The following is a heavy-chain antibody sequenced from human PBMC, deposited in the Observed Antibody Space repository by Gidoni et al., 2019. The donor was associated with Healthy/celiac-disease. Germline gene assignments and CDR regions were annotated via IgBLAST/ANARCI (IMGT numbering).Heavy chain of an antibody. V-gene: IGHV3-30*01. CDR1: GFTFSSYA. CDR2: ISYDGSNK. Sequence: QVQLVESGGGVVQPGRSLRLSCAASGFTFSSYAMHWVRQAPGKGLEWVAVISYDGSNKYYADSVKGRFTISRDNSKNTLYLQMNSLRAEDTAVYYCARSLIKPYYDFWSGPDHAFDIWGQGTMVTVSS. D-gene: IGHD3-3*01. J-gene: IGHJ3*02. CDR3: ARSLIKPYYDFWSGPDHAFDI.